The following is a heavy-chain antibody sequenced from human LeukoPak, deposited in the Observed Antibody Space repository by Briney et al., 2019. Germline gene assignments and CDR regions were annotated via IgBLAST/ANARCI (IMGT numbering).Heavy chain of an antibody. Sequence: PSETLSLTCAVYGGSFSGYYWSWLRQPPGKGLEWIGEINHSGSTNYNPPLKSRVTISVYTSKNQFSLKLSSVTAADTAVYSCAREMVRAEDYWGQGTLVTVSS. CDR2: INHSGST. V-gene: IGHV4-34*01. J-gene: IGHJ4*02. D-gene: IGHD3-10*01. CDR1: GGSFSGYY. CDR3: AREMVRAEDY.